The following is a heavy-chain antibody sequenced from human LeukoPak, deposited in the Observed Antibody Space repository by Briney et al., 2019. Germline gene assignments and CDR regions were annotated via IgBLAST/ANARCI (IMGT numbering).Heavy chain of an antibody. CDR3: ARLSGPGSGWTTLDY. Sequence: GGSLRLSCAASGFTFSSYAMSWVRQAPGKGLYWVSAISGSGGTTYYADSVKGRFTISRDTAKNSLYLQMNSLRAEDTALYYCARLSGPGSGWTTLDYWGQGTLVTVSS. J-gene: IGHJ4*02. D-gene: IGHD6-19*01. CDR1: GFTFSSYA. V-gene: IGHV3-23*01. CDR2: ISGSGGTT.